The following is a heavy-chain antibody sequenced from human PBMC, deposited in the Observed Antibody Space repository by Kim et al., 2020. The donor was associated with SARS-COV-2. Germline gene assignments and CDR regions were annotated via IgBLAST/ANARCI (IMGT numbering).Heavy chain of an antibody. D-gene: IGHD1-7*01. CDR1: GFTFSSYA. V-gene: IGHV3-30-3*01. CDR3: ARVGTGTTALWFDP. Sequence: GGSLRLSCAASGFTFSSYAMHWVRQAPGKGLEWVAVISYDGSNKYYADSVKGRFTISRDNSKNTLYRQMNSLRAEDTAVYYCARVGTGTTALWFDPWGQG. CDR2: ISYDGSNK. J-gene: IGHJ5*02.